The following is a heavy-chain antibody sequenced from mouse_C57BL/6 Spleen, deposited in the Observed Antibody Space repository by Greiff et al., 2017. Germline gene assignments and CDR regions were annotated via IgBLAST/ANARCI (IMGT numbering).Heavy chain of an antibody. CDR1: GYTFTSYW. J-gene: IGHJ1*03. D-gene: IGHD1-1*01. CDR2: IHPNSGST. Sequence: VQLQQPGAELVKPGASVKLSCKASGYTFTSYWMHWVKQRPGQGLEWIGMIHPNSGSTNYNEKFKSKATLTVDKSSSTAYMQLSSLTSEDSAVYYCALDDYDGNCYFDVWGTGTTVTVSS. CDR3: ALDDYDGNCYFDV. V-gene: IGHV1-64*01.